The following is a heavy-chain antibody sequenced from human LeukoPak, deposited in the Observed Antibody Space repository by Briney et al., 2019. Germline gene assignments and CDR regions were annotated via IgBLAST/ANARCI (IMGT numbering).Heavy chain of an antibody. V-gene: IGHV3-7*01. D-gene: IGHD3-22*01. CDR1: GFTFSSYW. CDR3: ARWVTMIVGRTAFDI. CDR2: IKQGGSEK. J-gene: IGHJ3*02. Sequence: GGSLRLSCAASGFTFSSYWMSWVRQAPGKGLEWVANIKQGGSEKYYVDSVKGRFTISRDNAKNSLYLQMNSLRAEDTAVYYCARWVTMIVGRTAFDIWGQGTMVTVSS.